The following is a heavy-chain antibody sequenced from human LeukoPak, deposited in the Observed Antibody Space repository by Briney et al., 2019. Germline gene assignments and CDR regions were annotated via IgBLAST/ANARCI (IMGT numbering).Heavy chain of an antibody. J-gene: IGHJ4*02. CDR3: ARDPSFWSGYSLGY. Sequence: GGLVKVSCKASGGTFSSYTISWVRQAPGQGLEWMGIINPSGGSTSYAQKFQGRVTMTRDTSTSTVYMELSSLRSEDTAVYYCARDPSFWSGYSLGYWGQGTLVTVSS. CDR2: INPSGGST. CDR1: GGTFSSYT. D-gene: IGHD3-3*01. V-gene: IGHV1-46*03.